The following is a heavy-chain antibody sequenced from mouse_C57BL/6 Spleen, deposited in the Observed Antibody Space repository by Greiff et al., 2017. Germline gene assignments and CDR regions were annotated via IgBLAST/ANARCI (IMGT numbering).Heavy chain of an antibody. J-gene: IGHJ3*01. CDR2: IDPETGGT. CDR1: GYTFTDYE. D-gene: IGHD2-4*01. CDR3: TRNDYDGFAY. V-gene: IGHV1-15*01. Sequence: LVESGAELVRPGASVTLSCKASGYTFTDYEMHWVKQTPVHGLEWIGAIDPETGGTAYNQKFKGKAILTADKSSSTAYMELRSLTSEDSAVYYCTRNDYDGFAYWGQGTLVTVSA.